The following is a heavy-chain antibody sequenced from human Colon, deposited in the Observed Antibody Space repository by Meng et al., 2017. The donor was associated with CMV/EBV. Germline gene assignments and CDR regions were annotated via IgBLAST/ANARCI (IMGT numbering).Heavy chain of an antibody. CDR1: GFSFSTSS. CDR2: ISSDGRNK. CDR3: ARDKGSFGGDPQGHFDY. J-gene: IGHJ4*02. D-gene: IGHD2-21*01. V-gene: IGHV3-64*02. Sequence: GGSLRLSCAASGFSFSTSSMHWVRQAPGKGLEYVSAISSDGRNKYYADSLKGRVTISRDNSKNTLYLEMGSLRPEDMGVYYCARDKGSFGGDPQGHFDYWGQGTLVTVSS.